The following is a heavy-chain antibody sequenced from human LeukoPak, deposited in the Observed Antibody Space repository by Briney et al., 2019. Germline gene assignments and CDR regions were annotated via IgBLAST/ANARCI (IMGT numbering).Heavy chain of an antibody. CDR3: ARAGRFLEWLDRWFDP. Sequence: GGSLRLSCAASGFTFSDYYMSWIRQAPGKGLEWVSYISSCGSTIYYADSVKGRFTISRDNAKNSLYLQMNSLSAEDTAVYYCARAGRFLEWLDRWFDPWGQGTLVTVSS. CDR2: ISSCGSTI. CDR1: GFTFSDYY. V-gene: IGHV3-11*01. J-gene: IGHJ5*02. D-gene: IGHD3-3*01.